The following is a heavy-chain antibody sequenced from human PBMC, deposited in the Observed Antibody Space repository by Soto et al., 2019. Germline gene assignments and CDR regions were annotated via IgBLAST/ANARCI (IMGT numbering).Heavy chain of an antibody. J-gene: IGHJ4*02. V-gene: IGHV4-59*01. Sequence: SETLSLTCTVSGGSISSYYWSWIRQPPGKGLEWIGYIYYSGSTNYNPSLKSRVTISVDTSKNQFSLKLSSVTAADTAVYYCARDIGSGRFDYWGQGTLVTVSS. CDR1: GGSISSYY. CDR3: ARDIGSGRFDY. D-gene: IGHD2-15*01. CDR2: IYYSGST.